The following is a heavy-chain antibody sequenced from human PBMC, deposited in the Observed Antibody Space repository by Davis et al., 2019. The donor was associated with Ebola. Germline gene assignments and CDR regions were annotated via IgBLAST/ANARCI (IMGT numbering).Heavy chain of an antibody. V-gene: IGHV3-30*04. CDR1: GFTFSSYA. J-gene: IGHJ4*02. D-gene: IGHD3-16*01. CDR2: ISYDGSNK. Sequence: GGSLRLSCAASGFTFSSYAMHWVRQAPGKGLEWVAVISYDGSNKYYADSVKGRFTISRDNFKNTLYLQMNSLRAEDTAVYYCARHTSLGYWGQGTLVTVSS. CDR3: ARHTSLGY.